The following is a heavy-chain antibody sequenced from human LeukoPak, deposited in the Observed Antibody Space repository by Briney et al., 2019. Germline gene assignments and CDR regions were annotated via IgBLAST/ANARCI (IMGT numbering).Heavy chain of an antibody. CDR1: GGTFSSYA. D-gene: IGHD4-17*01. J-gene: IGHJ4*02. V-gene: IGHV1-69*05. CDR2: IIPIFGTA. CDR3: ARGDFHDDYGDYPFDY. Sequence: SVKVSCKASGGTFSSYAISWVRQAPGQALEWMGRIIPIFGTANYAQKFQGRVTITTDESTSTAYMELSSLRSEDTAVYYCARGDFHDDYGDYPFDYWGQGTLVTVSS.